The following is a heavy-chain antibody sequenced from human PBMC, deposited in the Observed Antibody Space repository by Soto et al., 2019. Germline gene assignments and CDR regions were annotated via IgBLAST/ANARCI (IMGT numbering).Heavy chain of an antibody. CDR3: ARSGYDDYYFDY. CDR1: GGSISSYY. CDR2: IYYSGST. D-gene: IGHD5-12*01. Sequence: SETLSLTYTVSGGSISSYYWSWIRQPPGKGLEWIGYIYYSGSTNYNPSLKSRVTISVDTSKNQFSLKLSSVTAADTAVYYCARSGYDDYYFDYWGQGTLVTVSS. V-gene: IGHV4-59*01. J-gene: IGHJ4*02.